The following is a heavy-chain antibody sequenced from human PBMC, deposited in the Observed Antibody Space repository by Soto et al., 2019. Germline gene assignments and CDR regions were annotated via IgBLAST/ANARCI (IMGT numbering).Heavy chain of an antibody. CDR1: GFTVKNYQ. V-gene: IGHV3-53*01. J-gene: IGHJ6*02. Sequence: EVQRVESGGGLIQPGGSLRLSCAASGFTVKNYQMNWVRQAPGKGLEWVSVIYSGGVTYYPDSVTGRFTTIRDTSKNTVYLQMNSLRADDTAMYYCARDPSTTGYYGLDVWGQGTTVTVSS. CDR2: IYSGGVT. CDR3: ARDPSTTGYYGLDV.